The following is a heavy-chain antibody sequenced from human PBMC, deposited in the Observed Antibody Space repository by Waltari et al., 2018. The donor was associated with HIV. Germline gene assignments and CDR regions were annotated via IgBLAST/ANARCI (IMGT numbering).Heavy chain of an antibody. CDR2: FYFIGNT. CDR1: GDSVSTYS. Sequence: QVRLQESGPGLVKPSETLSLTCTVSGDSVSTYSWSWIRQPAGRGLEWIGLFYFIGNTRYNPSLTGRATVSLDTSKNQVSLKLSSVTATDTAVYYCARTVGPKRQAFDIWGQGTTVVVSS. J-gene: IGHJ3*02. CDR3: ARTVGPKRQAFDI. D-gene: IGHD1-26*01. V-gene: IGHV4-4*07.